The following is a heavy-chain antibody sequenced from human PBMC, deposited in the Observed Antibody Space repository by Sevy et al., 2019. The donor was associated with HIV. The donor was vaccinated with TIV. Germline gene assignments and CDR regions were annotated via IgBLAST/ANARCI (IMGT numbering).Heavy chain of an antibody. CDR2: MSSGDSDP. CDR1: AYTFTTHW. Sequence: GESLKISGKGSAYTFTTHWIAWVRQMPGKGLEWMGIMSSGDSDPRYSPSFQGQVTMSVDKSVSTAYLQWHSLETSDTAIYYCARLDFDSIGWSPRYYFDYWGQGTLFTVSS. D-gene: IGHD6-19*01. V-gene: IGHV5-51*01. CDR3: ARLDFDSIGWSPRYYFDY. J-gene: IGHJ4*02.